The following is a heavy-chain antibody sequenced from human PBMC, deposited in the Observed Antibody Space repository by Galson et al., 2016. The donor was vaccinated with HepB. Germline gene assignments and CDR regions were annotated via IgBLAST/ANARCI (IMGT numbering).Heavy chain of an antibody. J-gene: IGHJ3*02. CDR2: ITRSSSYL. V-gene: IGHV3-21*01. Sequence: SLRLSCAASGFTFRSPILSWVRQAPGKGLEWVSSITRSSSYLYYGDSVKGRFTISRDNGKKSVYLQMNSLRAEDTAVYYCARVGSATIDAVDIWGQGTMVTVSS. D-gene: IGHD3-10*01. CDR3: ARVGSATIDAVDI. CDR1: GFTFRSPI.